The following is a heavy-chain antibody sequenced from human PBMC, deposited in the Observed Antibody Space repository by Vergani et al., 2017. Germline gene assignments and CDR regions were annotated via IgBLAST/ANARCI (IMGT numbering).Heavy chain of an antibody. Sequence: QLQLQESGPGLVKPSATLSLTCSVSGASIRSSNYYWGWIRQPPGKGLEWIASIYYSGSTYYNPSLKSRVTISVDTSKNQFSLKLSSVTAADTAVYFCARHYGSGSYYLNWFDPWGQGTLVTVSS. CDR1: GASIRSSNYY. D-gene: IGHD3-10*01. J-gene: IGHJ5*02. CDR2: IYYSGST. CDR3: ARHYGSGSYYLNWFDP. V-gene: IGHV4-39*01.